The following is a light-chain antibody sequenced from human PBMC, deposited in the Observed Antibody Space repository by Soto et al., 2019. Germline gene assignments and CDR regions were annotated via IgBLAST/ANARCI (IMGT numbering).Light chain of an antibody. CDR1: QSINIW. CDR3: QQYDIYPWT. V-gene: IGKV1-5*03. J-gene: IGKJ1*01. Sequence: DIQMTQSPSTLSAYIGDRVTITCRASQSINIWLAWYQQKPGRAPKLLIYKASSLESGVPSRFSGSGSGTEFTLTITSLQPDDFATYYCQQYDIYPWTFGQGTKVEIK. CDR2: KAS.